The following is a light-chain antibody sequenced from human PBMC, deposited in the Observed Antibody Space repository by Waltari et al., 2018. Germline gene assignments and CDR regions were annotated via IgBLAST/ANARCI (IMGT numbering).Light chain of an antibody. CDR2: EVS. Sequence: QSALTQPASASGSPRQSITLPCTETSSHVGAYNYAPWYQQHPRKAPKLIIYEVSNRPSGVSNRFSGSKSGNTASLTISGLQAEDEADYYCSSFTSSSTLVFGTGTKLTVL. J-gene: IGLJ2*01. CDR1: SSHVGAYNY. CDR3: SSFTSSSTLV. V-gene: IGLV2-14*01.